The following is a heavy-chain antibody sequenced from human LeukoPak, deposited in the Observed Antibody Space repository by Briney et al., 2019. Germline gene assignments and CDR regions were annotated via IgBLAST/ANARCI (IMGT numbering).Heavy chain of an antibody. CDR2: IYSGGST. J-gene: IGHJ4*02. V-gene: IGHV3-53*01. D-gene: IGHD1-1*01. Sequence: GGSLRPSCAASGFTVSSNHMSWVRQAPGKGLEWVSVIYSGGSTDYADSVKGRFTISRDNSRNTLYLQMNSLRAEDTAVYHCARGPAGYNWGQGTLVTVSS. CDR1: GFTVSSNH. CDR3: ARGPAGYN.